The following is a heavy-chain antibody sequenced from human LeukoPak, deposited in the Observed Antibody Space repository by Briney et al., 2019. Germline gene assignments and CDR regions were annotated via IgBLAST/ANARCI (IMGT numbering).Heavy chain of an antibody. J-gene: IGHJ4*02. V-gene: IGHV4-34*08. CDR3: ATRKRAYYYGSGSYDY. Sequence: GSLRLSCAASGFTFSSYAMSWVRQPPGKGLEWIGEINHSGSTNYNPSLKSRVTISVDTSKNQFSLKLGSVTAADTAVYYCATRKRAYYYGSGSYDYWGQGTLVTVSS. CDR1: GFTFSSYA. CDR2: INHSGST. D-gene: IGHD3-10*01.